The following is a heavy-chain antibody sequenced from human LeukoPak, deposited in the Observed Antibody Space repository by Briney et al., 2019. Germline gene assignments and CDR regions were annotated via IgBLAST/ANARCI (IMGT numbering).Heavy chain of an antibody. D-gene: IGHD3-10*01. J-gene: IGHJ6*03. V-gene: IGHV4-39*01. Sequence: SETLSLTCTVSGGSISSSSYYWAWIRQPPGKGLEWIGSIYYSGSTYYNPSLKSRVTISVDTSKNQFSLKLSSVTAADTAVYYCARAYYGSGSHCCHRDVGGKGPTTTVS. CDR2: IYYSGST. CDR3: ARAYYGSGSHCCHRDV. CDR1: GGSISSSSYY.